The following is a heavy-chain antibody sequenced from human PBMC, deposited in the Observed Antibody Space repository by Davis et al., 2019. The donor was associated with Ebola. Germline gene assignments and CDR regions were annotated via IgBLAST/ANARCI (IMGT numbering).Heavy chain of an antibody. CDR2: INPANGNI. D-gene: IGHD5-12*01. J-gene: IGHJ3*02. CDR3: TTPGGQDSGYDVFDI. V-gene: IGHV1-18*04. CDR1: DYTFTNYG. Sequence: ASVKVSCKASDYTFTNYGISWVRQAPGQGLEWMGWINPANGNINNAQKLQGRVTMTTDTSTTTVYMDLSSLRSEDTALYYCTTPGGQDSGYDVFDIWGQGTMVTVSS.